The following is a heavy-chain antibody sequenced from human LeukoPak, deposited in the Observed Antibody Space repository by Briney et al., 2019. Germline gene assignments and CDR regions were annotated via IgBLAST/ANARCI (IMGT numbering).Heavy chain of an antibody. D-gene: IGHD1-1*01. J-gene: IGHJ4*02. V-gene: IGHV3-66*01. CDR1: GFTVSSNC. Sequence: GRSLRLSCAASGFTVSSNCVNWVRQAPGKGLKWVSVICSGGSTNYTYSVKVRFTITRDNSKNTLYLQMNSLRAEDTAVYYCARDTPRTGGGGSHFDYWGQGTLVTVSS. CDR2: ICSGGST. CDR3: ARDTPRTGGGGSHFDY.